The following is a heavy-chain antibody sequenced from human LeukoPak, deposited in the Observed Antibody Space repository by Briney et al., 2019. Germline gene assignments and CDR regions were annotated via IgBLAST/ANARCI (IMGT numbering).Heavy chain of an antibody. CDR1: GFTFSSSA. Sequence: GGSLRLSCAASGFTFSSSAMTWVRQAPGKGLEWVSAISDNGYDTFYADSVKGRFTISRDNSKNTLYLQMNSLRAEDTAVYYCAKAQLRYFDWLSNHDAFDIWGQGTMVTVSS. CDR3: AKAQLRYFDWLSNHDAFDI. J-gene: IGHJ3*02. D-gene: IGHD3-9*01. V-gene: IGHV3-23*01. CDR2: ISDNGYDT.